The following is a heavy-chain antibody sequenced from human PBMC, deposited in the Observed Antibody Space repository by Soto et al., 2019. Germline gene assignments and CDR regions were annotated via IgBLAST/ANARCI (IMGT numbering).Heavy chain of an antibody. CDR2: IYYSGST. CDR3: VGALVTHDENLALACITEHDVFDI. V-gene: IGHV4-39*01. CDR1: GGSISSSSYY. J-gene: IGHJ3*02. D-gene: IGHD6-19*01. Sequence: SETLSLTCTVSGGSISSSSYYWGWIRQPPGKGLEWIGSIYYSGSTYYNPSLKSRVTISVDTSKNQFSLKLSSVTAADTAVYYCVGALVTHDENLALACITEHDVFDIWSQGTMVTVSS.